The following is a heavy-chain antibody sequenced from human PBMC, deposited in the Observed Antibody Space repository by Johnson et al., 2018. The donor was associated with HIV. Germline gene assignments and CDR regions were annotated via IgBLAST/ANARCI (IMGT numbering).Heavy chain of an antibody. CDR2: IKQDGSEK. J-gene: IGHJ3*01. CDR1: AVSGFSVSSNY. Sequence: VQLVESGGGLVQPGGSLRLSCAASAVSGFSVSSNYINWVRQAPGKGLEWVANIKQDGSEKYYVDSVKGRFTISRDNAKNTLYLQMNSLRSEDTAVYSCAFESGSYFRHAFDVWGQGTMVTVSS. CDR3: AFESGSYFRHAFDV. D-gene: IGHD1-26*01. V-gene: IGHV3-7*05.